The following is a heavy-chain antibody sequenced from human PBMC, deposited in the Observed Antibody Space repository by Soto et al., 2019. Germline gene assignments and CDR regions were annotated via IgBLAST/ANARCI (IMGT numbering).Heavy chain of an antibody. V-gene: IGHV3-7*05. D-gene: IGHD3-3*01. Sequence: EVQLVESGGGLVPPGGSLRLSCAASGFTFSSYWMSWVRQAPGKGLEWVANIKQDGSEKYYVDSVKGRFTISRDNAKNSLYLQMNSLRAEDTAVYYCARVSSARSHRRIWSGYYFDYWGQGTLVTVSS. J-gene: IGHJ4*02. CDR1: GFTFSSYW. CDR3: ARVSSARSHRRIWSGYYFDY. CDR2: IKQDGSEK.